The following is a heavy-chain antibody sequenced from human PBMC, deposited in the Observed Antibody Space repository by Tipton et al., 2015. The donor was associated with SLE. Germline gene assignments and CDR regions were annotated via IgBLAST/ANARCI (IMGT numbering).Heavy chain of an antibody. V-gene: IGHV4-38-2*01. CDR1: GYSISSGYY. CDR2: IYHSGST. J-gene: IGHJ6*02. CDR3: ARGSYGDYAPYYYYGMDV. Sequence: TLSLTCAVSGYSISSGYYWGWIRQPPGKGLEWIGSIYHSGSTYYNPSLKSRCTISVDTSKNQFSQKLSSVTAADTAVYYCARGSYGDYAPYYYYGMDVWGQGTTVTVSS. D-gene: IGHD4-17*01.